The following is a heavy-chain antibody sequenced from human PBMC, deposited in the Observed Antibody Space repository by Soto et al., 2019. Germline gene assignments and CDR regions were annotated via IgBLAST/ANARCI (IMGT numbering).Heavy chain of an antibody. CDR1: GFTFSSYG. CDR2: ISYDGSNK. D-gene: IGHD6-13*01. Sequence: GGSLRLSCAASGFTFSSYGMHWVRQAPGKGLEWVAVISYDGSNKYYADSVKGRFTISRDNSKNTLYLKMNSLRAEDTAVYYCAKKGQQLVLSGIDVWGQGTTVTVYS. J-gene: IGHJ6*02. V-gene: IGHV3-30*18. CDR3: AKKGQQLVLSGIDV.